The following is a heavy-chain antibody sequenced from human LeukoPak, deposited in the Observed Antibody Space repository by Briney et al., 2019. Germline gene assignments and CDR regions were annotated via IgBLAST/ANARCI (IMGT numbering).Heavy chain of an antibody. J-gene: IGHJ4*02. D-gene: IGHD2-15*01. CDR1: GGSFSGYY. CDR3: ARVGASYFGAGIFGGYSDY. V-gene: IGHV4-34*01. Sequence: SETLSLTCAVYGGSFSGYYWSWIRQPPGKGLEWIGEINHSGSTNYNPSPKSRVTISVDTSKNQFSLKLSSVTAADTAVYYCARVGASYFGAGIFGGYSDYWGQGTLVTVSS. CDR2: INHSGST.